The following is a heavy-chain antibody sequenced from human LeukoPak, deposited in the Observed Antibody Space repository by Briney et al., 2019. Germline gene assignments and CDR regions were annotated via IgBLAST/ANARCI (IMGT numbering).Heavy chain of an antibody. V-gene: IGHV4-31*03. CDR1: GGSISSGGYY. Sequence: SETLSPTCTVSGGSISSGGYYWSWIRQHPGKGLEWIGYIYYSGSTYYNPSLKSRVTISVDTSKNQFSLKLSSVTAADTAVYYCARANGYYDILTAPWFDPWGQGTLVTVSS. CDR2: IYYSGST. J-gene: IGHJ5*02. D-gene: IGHD3-9*01. CDR3: ARANGYYDILTAPWFDP.